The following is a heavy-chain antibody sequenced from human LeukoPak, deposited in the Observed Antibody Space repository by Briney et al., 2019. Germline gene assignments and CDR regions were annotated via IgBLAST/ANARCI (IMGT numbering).Heavy chain of an antibody. CDR1: GVSISSYY. Sequence: PSQTLSLTCAVSGVSISSYYWSWIRQPAGKGLEWIGRIYTSGSTNYNPSLKSRVTMSVDTSKNQFSLKLSSVTAADTAVYYCARGTYHYDSSGYFNYYYGMDVWGQGTTVTVSS. CDR3: ARGTYHYDSSGYFNYYYGMDV. CDR2: IYTSGST. D-gene: IGHD3-22*01. V-gene: IGHV4-4*07. J-gene: IGHJ6*02.